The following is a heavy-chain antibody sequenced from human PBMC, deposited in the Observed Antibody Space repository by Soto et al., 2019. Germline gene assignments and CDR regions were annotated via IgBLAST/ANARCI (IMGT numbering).Heavy chain of an antibody. J-gene: IGHJ6*02. Sequence: QVPLVQSGAEVKKPGASVKVSCKASGYTFTSYGISWVRQAPGQGLEWMGWISAYNGNTNYAQKLQGRVTMTTDTSTRTAYMALRSLRSDDTAVYYCARVRGDIVVVAAATPYYYYGMDVWGQGTTVTVSS. CDR2: ISAYNGNT. CDR3: ARVRGDIVVVAAATPYYYYGMDV. V-gene: IGHV1-18*01. CDR1: GYTFTSYG. D-gene: IGHD2-2*01.